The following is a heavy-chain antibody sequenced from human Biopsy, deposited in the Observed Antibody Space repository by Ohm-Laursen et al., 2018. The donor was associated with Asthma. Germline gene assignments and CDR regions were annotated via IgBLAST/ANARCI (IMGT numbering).Heavy chain of an antibody. Sequence: SLRLSCTASGFTVSRDHMFWVRQAPGKGLEWVSVIYSGGTSHTADSVRGRFTISRDFSKNTLHLQMHSLRVEDTAVYYCARGDSSNWSHYYFDYWGQGTLVTVS. CDR1: GFTVSRDH. D-gene: IGHD3-22*01. V-gene: IGHV3-53*01. CDR3: ARGDSSNWSHYYFDY. CDR2: IYSGGTS. J-gene: IGHJ4*02.